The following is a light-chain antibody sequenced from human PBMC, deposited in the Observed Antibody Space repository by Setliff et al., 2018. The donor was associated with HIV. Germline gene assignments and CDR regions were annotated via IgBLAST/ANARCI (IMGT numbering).Light chain of an antibody. V-gene: IGLV2-14*03. Sequence: QSVLTQPPSVSGFPGQSITISCTGSSSDVGSYNYVSWYQQHPGKAPKLIIFDVSKGPSGVSNRFSGSKSGNTASLTISGLQAADEADYYCSSYTTTKTYVFGSGTKV. J-gene: IGLJ1*01. CDR3: SSYTTTKTYV. CDR2: DVS. CDR1: SSDVGSYNY.